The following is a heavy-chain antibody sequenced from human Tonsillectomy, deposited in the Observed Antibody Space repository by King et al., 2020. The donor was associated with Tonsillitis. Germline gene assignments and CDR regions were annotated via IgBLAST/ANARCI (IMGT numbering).Heavy chain of an antibody. CDR1: GFTFSNAW. J-gene: IGHJ4*02. CDR2: IKSKTDGGTT. CDR3: TTPSYYYDSSGPSL. Sequence: VQLVESGGGLVKPGGSLRLSCAASGFTFSNAWMSWVRQAPGKGLEWVGRIKSKTDGGTTDYAAPVKGRFTIPGDDSKNTLNLQMNSLKTEDTAVYYCTTPSYYYDSSGPSLWGQGTLVTVSS. D-gene: IGHD3-22*01. V-gene: IGHV3-15*01.